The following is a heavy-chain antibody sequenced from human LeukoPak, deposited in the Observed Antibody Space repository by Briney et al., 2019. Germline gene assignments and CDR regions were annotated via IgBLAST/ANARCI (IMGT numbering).Heavy chain of an antibody. CDR1: GFTFSSYS. CDR2: ISSSSSYI. J-gene: IGHJ4*02. D-gene: IGHD1-26*01. Sequence: GGSLRLSCAASGFTFSSYSMNWVRQAPGKGLEWVSSISSSSSYIYYADSVKGRFTISRDNAKNSLYLQMNSLTVEDTAVYYCARVTRRWGGSYYYWGQGTLVTVSS. CDR3: ARVTRRWGGSYYY. V-gene: IGHV3-21*01.